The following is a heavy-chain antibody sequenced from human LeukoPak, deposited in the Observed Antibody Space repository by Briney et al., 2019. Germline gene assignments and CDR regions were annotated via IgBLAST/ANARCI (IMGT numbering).Heavy chain of an antibody. CDR2: IWYDGSNK. D-gene: IGHD6-19*01. V-gene: IGHV3-33*08. Sequence: GGSLRLSCAASGFTFSDYYMSWIRQAPGKGLEWVAVIWYDGSNKYYADSVKGRFTISRDNSKNTLYLQMNSLRAEDTAVYYCARVNSSGWYSFDYWGQGTMVTVSS. J-gene: IGHJ4*02. CDR3: ARVNSSGWYSFDY. CDR1: GFTFSDYY.